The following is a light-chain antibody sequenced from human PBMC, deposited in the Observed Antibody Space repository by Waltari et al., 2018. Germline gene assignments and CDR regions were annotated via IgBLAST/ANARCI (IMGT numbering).Light chain of an antibody. V-gene: IGLV2-23*02. CDR2: GVS. CDR3: CSYAGSRTWV. Sequence: QSALTQPASVSGSPGQSISISCIGTSSDIGTFNLVSWYLQYPCTAPKLLIYGVSQRPSGVSNRFAGSSSDNTASLTSSGLQAEDEAIYYCCSYAGSRTWVFGGGAKLTVL. CDR1: SSDIGTFNL. J-gene: IGLJ3*02.